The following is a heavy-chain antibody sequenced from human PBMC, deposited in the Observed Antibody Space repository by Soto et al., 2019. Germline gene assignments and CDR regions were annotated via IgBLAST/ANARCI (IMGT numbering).Heavy chain of an antibody. CDR2: IYHSGST. V-gene: IGHV4-4*02. Sequence: SETLSLTCAVSGGSISSSNWWSWVRQPPGKGLEWIGEIYHSGSTNYNPSLKSRVTISVDKSKNQFSLKLSSVTAADTAVYYCARDHHYGGNQNWFDPWGQGTLVTVSS. CDR3: ARDHHYGGNQNWFDP. CDR1: GGSISSSNW. J-gene: IGHJ5*02. D-gene: IGHD4-17*01.